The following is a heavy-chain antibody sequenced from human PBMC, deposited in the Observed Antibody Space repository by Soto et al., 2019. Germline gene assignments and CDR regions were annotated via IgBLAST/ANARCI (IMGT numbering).Heavy chain of an antibody. V-gene: IGHV4-34*01. Sequence: QVQLQQWGAGLLKPSETLSLTCAVYGGLISGYYWNWIRQPPGKGLEGIGEINQSGSINYNPSLKSRVNLSVDTSKNQFSLNMSSVTAADTAVYYCARGWGSIVDYWGQGSLVTVSS. CDR3: ARGWGSIVDY. CDR1: GGLISGYY. CDR2: INQSGSI. J-gene: IGHJ4*02. D-gene: IGHD7-27*01.